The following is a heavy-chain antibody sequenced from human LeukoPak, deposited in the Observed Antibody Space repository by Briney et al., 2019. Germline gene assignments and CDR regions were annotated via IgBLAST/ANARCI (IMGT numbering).Heavy chain of an antibody. CDR3: ARADCSGGSCYPGFDY. D-gene: IGHD2-15*01. V-gene: IGHV3-20*04. CDR1: GFTFDDYG. J-gene: IGHJ4*02. CDR2: INWNGGST. Sequence: GGSLRLSCAASGFTFDDYGMSWVRQAPGKGLEWVSGINWNGGSTGYADSVKGRFTISRDNAKNSLYLQMNSLRAEDTAVYYCARADCSGGSCYPGFDYWGQRTLVTVSS.